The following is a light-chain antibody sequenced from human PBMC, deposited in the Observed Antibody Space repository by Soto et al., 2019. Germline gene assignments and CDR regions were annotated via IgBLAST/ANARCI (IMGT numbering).Light chain of an antibody. CDR2: GAS. Sequence: EIVMTQSPATLSVSAGERVTLSCRASQSVSSNLAWYQQKPGQAPRLLIYGASTRATGIPARFSGSASGTDFTLTISSLQSEDFAVYYCQQYNNWPPLTFGGGNKVEIK. V-gene: IGKV3D-15*01. CDR1: QSVSSN. J-gene: IGKJ4*01. CDR3: QQYNNWPPLT.